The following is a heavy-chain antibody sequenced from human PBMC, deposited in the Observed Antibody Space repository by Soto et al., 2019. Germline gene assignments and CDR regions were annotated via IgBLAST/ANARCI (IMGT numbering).Heavy chain of an antibody. CDR1: GFTFNSYG. Sequence: QVQLVESGGGVVQPGTSLRLSCTASGFTFNSYGIHWVRQAPGKGLEWLALIEYNAKNRFYADSVKGRFSISRDNSRNTVYLQVNCLRAEDTAVYYCAREVDDYCSGTRCFHYYGVDVWGQGTTVIVSS. V-gene: IGHV3-33*05. J-gene: IGHJ6*02. CDR3: AREVDDYCSGTRCFHYYGVDV. D-gene: IGHD2-15*01. CDR2: IEYNAKNR.